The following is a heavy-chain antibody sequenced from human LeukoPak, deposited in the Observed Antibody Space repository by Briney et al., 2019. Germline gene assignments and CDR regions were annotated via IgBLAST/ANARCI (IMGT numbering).Heavy chain of an antibody. Sequence: GGSLRLSCAASGFTFSSYGMHWVRQAPGKGLEWVAVIWYDGSNKYYADSVKGRFTISRDNSKNTLYLQMNSPRAEDTAVYYCARVRWPYEVGATKDNYFDYWGQGTLVTVSS. D-gene: IGHD1-26*01. V-gene: IGHV3-33*01. CDR1: GFTFSSYG. CDR2: IWYDGSNK. J-gene: IGHJ4*02. CDR3: ARVRWPYEVGATKDNYFDY.